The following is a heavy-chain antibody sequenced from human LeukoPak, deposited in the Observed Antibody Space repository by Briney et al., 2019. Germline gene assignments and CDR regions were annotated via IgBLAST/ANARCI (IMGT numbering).Heavy chain of an antibody. V-gene: IGHV3-64*01. CDR2: ISSNGGST. D-gene: IGHD3-16*02. CDR3: ARVGSFGGVIVPFDY. J-gene: IGHJ4*02. CDR1: GFTFSSYA. Sequence: PGGSLRLSCAASGFTFSSYAMPWVRQAPGKGLEYVSAISSNGGSTYYANSVKGRFTISRDNSKNTLYLQMGSLRAEDMAVYYCARVGSFGGVIVPFDYWGQGTLVTVSS.